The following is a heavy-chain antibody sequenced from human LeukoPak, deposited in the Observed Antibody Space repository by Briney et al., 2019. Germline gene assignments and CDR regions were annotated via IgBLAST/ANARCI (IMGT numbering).Heavy chain of an antibody. D-gene: IGHD3-3*01. CDR1: DTSINTYY. CDR2: IYTTGTT. CDR3: ARVGNPLVTVFAWFDP. Sequence: PSETLSLTCTVSDTSINTYYWSWIRQPAGKGLEWIGHIYTTGTTNYNPSLKSRVTISVDTSKNQFSLKLSSVTAADTAVYYCARVGNPLVTVFAWFDPWGQGTLVTVSS. J-gene: IGHJ5*02. V-gene: IGHV4-4*07.